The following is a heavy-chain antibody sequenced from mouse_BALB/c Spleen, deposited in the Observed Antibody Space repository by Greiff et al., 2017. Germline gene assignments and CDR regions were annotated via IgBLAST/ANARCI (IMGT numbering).Heavy chain of an antibody. Sequence: EVQLQQSGAELVKPGASVKLSCTASGFNIKDTYMHWVKQRPEQGLEWIGRIDPANGNTKYDPKFQGKATITADTSSNTAYLQLSSLTSEDTAVYYCARKDWDYWYFDVWGAGTTVTVSS. CDR3: ARKDWDYWYFDV. J-gene: IGHJ1*01. V-gene: IGHV14-3*02. CDR2: IDPANGNT. CDR1: GFNIKDTY. D-gene: IGHD4-1*01.